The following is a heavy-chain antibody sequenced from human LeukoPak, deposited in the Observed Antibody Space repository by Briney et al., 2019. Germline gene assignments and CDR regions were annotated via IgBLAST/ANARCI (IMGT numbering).Heavy chain of an antibody. CDR1: GFTFSSYA. D-gene: IGHD6-13*01. CDR2: ISGSGGST. J-gene: IGHJ4*02. V-gene: IGHV3-23*01. CDR3: AKDRVAAIAAAVLGY. Sequence: GGSLRLSCAASGFTFSSYAMSWVRQAPGKGLEWVSAISGSGGSTYYADSVKGRFTISRDNSKNTLYLQMNSLRAEDTAVYYCAKDRVAAIAAAVLGYWGQGTLVTVSS.